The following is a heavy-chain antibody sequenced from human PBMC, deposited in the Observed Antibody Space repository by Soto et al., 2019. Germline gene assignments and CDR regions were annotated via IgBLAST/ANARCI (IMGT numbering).Heavy chain of an antibody. CDR2: IIPVFGTP. J-gene: IGHJ4*02. Sequence: QVQLEQSGPEVKKSGSSVKVSCKASGYSFSSHAITWVRQAPGQGLESMGGIIPVFGTPSYAQKFQGRVTTSADKSTNTSYLELRSLRSEDTAVYYCARGGALSTSWYWGDGLDSWGQGTQVTVSS. CDR1: GYSFSSHA. CDR3: ARGGALSTSWYWGDGLDS. V-gene: IGHV1-69*06. D-gene: IGHD6-13*01.